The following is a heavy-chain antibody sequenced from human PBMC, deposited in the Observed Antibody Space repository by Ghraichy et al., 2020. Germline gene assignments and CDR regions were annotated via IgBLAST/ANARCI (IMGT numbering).Heavy chain of an antibody. D-gene: IGHD5-18*01. CDR2: IKSKTDGGTT. CDR3: TTSSRGSYGYLSFDY. CDR1: GFTFSNAW. V-gene: IGHV3-15*01. J-gene: IGHJ4*02. Sequence: GGSLRLSCAASGFTFSNAWMSWVRQAPGKGLEWVGRIKSKTDGGTTDYAAPVKGRFTISRDDSKNTLYLQMNSLKTEDTAVYYCTTSSRGSYGYLSFDYWGQGTLVTVSS.